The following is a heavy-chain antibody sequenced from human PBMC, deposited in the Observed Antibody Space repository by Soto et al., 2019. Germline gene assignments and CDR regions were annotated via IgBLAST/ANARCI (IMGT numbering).Heavy chain of an antibody. CDR1: GFSLTTSGVG. D-gene: IGHD4-4*01. V-gene: IGHV2-5*01. J-gene: IGHJ5*02. Sequence: SGPTLVNPTQPLTLTCTFSGFSLTTSGVGVGWIRQAPGKALEWLALIYWNDDKRYSPSLKNRLTITKETSKNQVVLTMTNMDPVDTATYYCAHRRSLYNDYSRTPFDPWGQGTLVTVSS. CDR3: AHRRSLYNDYSRTPFDP. CDR2: IYWNDDK.